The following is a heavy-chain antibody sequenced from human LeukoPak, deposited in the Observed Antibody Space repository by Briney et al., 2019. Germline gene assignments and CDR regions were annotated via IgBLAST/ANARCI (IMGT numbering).Heavy chain of an antibody. CDR1: GCSISSSSYY. D-gene: IGHD3-16*02. CDR3: ARQTGGARDYVWGSYRIRFVDY. Sequence: SETLSLTCTVSGCSISSSSYYWGWIRQPPGKGLEWIGSIYYSGSTYYNPSLKCRVTISVDTSKNQFSLKLSSVTAADTAVYYCARQTGGARDYVWGSYRIRFVDYWGQGTLVTVSS. J-gene: IGHJ4*02. CDR2: IYYSGST. V-gene: IGHV4-39*01.